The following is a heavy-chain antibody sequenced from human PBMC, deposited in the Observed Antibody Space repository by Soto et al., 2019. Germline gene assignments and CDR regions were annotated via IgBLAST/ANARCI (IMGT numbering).Heavy chain of an antibody. CDR2: IIPIFGTA. Sequence: SVKVSCKASGGTFSSYAISWVRQAPGQGLEWMGGIIPIFGTANYAQKFQGRVTITADESTSTAYMELSSLRSEDTAVYYCARVLLGAYSSGWYLSSFDYWGQGTLVTVSS. D-gene: IGHD6-19*01. CDR3: ARVLLGAYSSGWYLSSFDY. V-gene: IGHV1-69*13. J-gene: IGHJ4*02. CDR1: GGTFSSYA.